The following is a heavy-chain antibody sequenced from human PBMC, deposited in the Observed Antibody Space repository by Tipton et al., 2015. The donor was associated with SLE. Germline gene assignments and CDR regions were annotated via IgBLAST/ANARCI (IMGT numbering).Heavy chain of an antibody. CDR2: IYTSAST. CDR3: ARGGGSYYDY. CDR1: GGSISSYY. J-gene: IGHJ4*02. V-gene: IGHV4-4*07. D-gene: IGHD1-26*01. Sequence: GSLRLSCTVSGGSISSYYWSWVRQPAGKGLEWIGRIYTSASTIYNPSLKSRVTLSSDTPKNQFSLRVRSVTAADTAVYYCARGGGSYYDYWGQGTLVTVSS.